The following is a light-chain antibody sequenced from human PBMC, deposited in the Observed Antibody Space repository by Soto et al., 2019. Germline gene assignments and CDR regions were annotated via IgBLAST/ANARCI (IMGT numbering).Light chain of an antibody. J-gene: IGKJ5*01. V-gene: IGKV1-9*01. CDR3: QQRKSYPIA. CDR2: AAS. CDR1: QDINTY. Sequence: DIQLTQSPSFLSASVGHRVTITCRASQDINTYLAWYQQKPEKATKLLIFAASTLQNGVPSRFSGSGSGTEFTVTITSLQPEDCATYYCQQRKSYPIAFGQVTRLEIK.